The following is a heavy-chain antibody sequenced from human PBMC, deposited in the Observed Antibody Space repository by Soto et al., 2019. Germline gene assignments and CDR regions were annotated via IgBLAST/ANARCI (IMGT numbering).Heavy chain of an antibody. J-gene: IGHJ6*02. CDR3: ARAHYGDYGYGMDV. D-gene: IGHD4-17*01. Sequence: SETLSLTCAVSGGSISSGGYSWSWIRQPPGKGLEWIGYIYHSWSTYYNPSLKSRVTISVDRSKNQFSLKLSSVTAADTAVYYCARAHYGDYGYGMDVWGQGTTVTVSS. V-gene: IGHV4-30-2*01. CDR1: GGSISSGGYS. CDR2: IYHSWST.